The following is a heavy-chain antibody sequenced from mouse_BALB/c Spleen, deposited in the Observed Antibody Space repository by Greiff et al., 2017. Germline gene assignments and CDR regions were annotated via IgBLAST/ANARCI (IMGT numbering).Heavy chain of an antibody. D-gene: IGHD2-3*01. CDR2: ISYSGST. V-gene: IGHV3-2*02. Sequence: EVQLQQSGPGLVKPSQSLSLTCTVTGYSITSDYAWNWIRQFPGNKLEWMGYISYSGSTSYNPSLKSRISITRDTSKNQFFLQLNSVTTEDTATYYCARSWLLPYYFDYWGQGTTLTVSS. CDR3: ARSWLLPYYFDY. J-gene: IGHJ2*01. CDR1: GYSITSDYA.